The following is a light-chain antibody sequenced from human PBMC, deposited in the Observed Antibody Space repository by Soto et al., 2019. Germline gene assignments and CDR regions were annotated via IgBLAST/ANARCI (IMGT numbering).Light chain of an antibody. CDR3: QQYNYWPI. CDR2: GAS. Sequence: EIVMTQSPATLSVSPGERATLSCRASQSVSSNLAWYQQKHGQAPRLLIYGASTRATGIPARFSGSGSGTEFTVTISSLQSEDFAVYYCQQYNYWPIFGGGTKVEIK. J-gene: IGKJ4*01. CDR1: QSVSSN. V-gene: IGKV3-15*01.